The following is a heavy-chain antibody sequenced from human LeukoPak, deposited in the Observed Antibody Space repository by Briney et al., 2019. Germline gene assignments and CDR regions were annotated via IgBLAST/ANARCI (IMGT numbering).Heavy chain of an antibody. D-gene: IGHD3-16*01. CDR3: ARDLGEGWFDP. CDR1: GFTFSSYG. CDR2: IWYDGSNK. V-gene: IGHV3-33*01. J-gene: IGHJ5*02. Sequence: GGSLRLSCAASGFTFSSYGMHWVRRAPGKGLEWVAVIWYDGSNKYYADSVKGRFTISRDNSKNTLYLQMNSLRAEDTAVYYCARDLGEGWFDPWGQGTLVTVSS.